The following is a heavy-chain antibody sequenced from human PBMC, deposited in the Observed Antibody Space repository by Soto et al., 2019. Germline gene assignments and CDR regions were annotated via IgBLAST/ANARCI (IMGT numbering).Heavy chain of an antibody. Sequence: LRLSCAASGFTFSSYAMGWVRQAPGKGLEWVSAISGSGGSTYYADSVKGRFTISRDNSKNTLYLQMNSLRAEDTAVYYCAKEGGSGSYYNRYYYGMDVWGQGTTVTVSS. J-gene: IGHJ6*02. CDR3: AKEGGSGSYYNRYYYGMDV. CDR2: ISGSGGST. V-gene: IGHV3-23*01. CDR1: GFTFSSYA. D-gene: IGHD3-10*01.